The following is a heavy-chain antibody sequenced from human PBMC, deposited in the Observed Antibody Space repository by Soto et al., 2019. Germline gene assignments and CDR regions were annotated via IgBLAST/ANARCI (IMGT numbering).Heavy chain of an antibody. J-gene: IGHJ4*02. CDR2: ISVSDAFI. CDR3: TRETVAGITGLDY. CDR1: GFNVGAFA. V-gene: IGHV3-23*01. D-gene: IGHD1-20*01. Sequence: EVQLLESGGDLVQPGGSLRLSCAASGFNVGAFAVNWVRQAPGKGLEWVSGISVSDAFIYYADSVRGRFSISRDASENILSLQMNSLRVDDTDLYYCTRETVAGITGLDYWGPGTLVTVSS.